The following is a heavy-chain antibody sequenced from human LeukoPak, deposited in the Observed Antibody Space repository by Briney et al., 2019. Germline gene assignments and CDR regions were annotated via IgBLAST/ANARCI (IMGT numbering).Heavy chain of an antibody. V-gene: IGHV4-34*01. D-gene: IGHD2-2*01. J-gene: IGHJ6*03. CDR1: GGSFSGYY. CDR3: ARDDTSPLYYYMDV. Sequence: SETLSLTCAVYGGSFSGYYWSWIRQPPGKGLEWIGEINHSGSTNYNPSLKSRVTISVDTSKNQFSLKLSSVTAADTAVYYCARDDTSPLYYYMDVWGKGTTVTVSS. CDR2: INHSGST.